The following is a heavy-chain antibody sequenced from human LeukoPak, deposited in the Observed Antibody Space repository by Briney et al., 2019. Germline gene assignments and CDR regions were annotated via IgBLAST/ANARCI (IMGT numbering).Heavy chain of an antibody. Sequence: GGSLRLSCAASGFTFSSHWKSSVRQAPGKRLEWVAVIWYDGSNKYYADSEKGRFNISRDNSKNTLYLQMNSLRAEDTAIYYCAREQPPYDMDVWGQGTTVTVSS. V-gene: IGHV3-33*08. CDR1: GFTFSSHW. D-gene: IGHD3-16*01. CDR3: AREQPPYDMDV. CDR2: IWYDGSNK. J-gene: IGHJ6*02.